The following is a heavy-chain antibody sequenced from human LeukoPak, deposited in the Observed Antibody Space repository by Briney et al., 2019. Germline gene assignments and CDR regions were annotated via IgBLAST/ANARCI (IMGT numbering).Heavy chain of an antibody. D-gene: IGHD1-26*01. CDR2: ISGSGGDT. CDR1: GFTFSSYA. J-gene: IGHJ4*02. Sequence: GGSLRLSCAASGFTFSSYAMSWVRQAPGKGPEWVSAISGSGGDTYYADSVKGRFTISRDNSKNTLYLQMNGLRAEDTAVYYCAREVGSYYDWGQGTLVTVSS. CDR3: AREVGSYYD. V-gene: IGHV3-23*01.